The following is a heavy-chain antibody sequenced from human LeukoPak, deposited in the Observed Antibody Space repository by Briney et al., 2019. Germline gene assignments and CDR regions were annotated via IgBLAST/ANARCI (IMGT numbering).Heavy chain of an antibody. D-gene: IGHD6-19*01. CDR2: IKQDGSEK. CDR3: ARDGVSSGWSSYYYYGMDV. CDR1: GFTFSSYA. Sequence: PGGCLRLSCTASGFTFSSYAMSWVRQAPGKGREWVANIKQDGSEKYYVDSVKGRFTISRDNAKNSLYLQMNSLRAEDTAVYYCARDGVSSGWSSYYYYGMDVWGQGTTVTVSS. V-gene: IGHV3-7*03. J-gene: IGHJ6*02.